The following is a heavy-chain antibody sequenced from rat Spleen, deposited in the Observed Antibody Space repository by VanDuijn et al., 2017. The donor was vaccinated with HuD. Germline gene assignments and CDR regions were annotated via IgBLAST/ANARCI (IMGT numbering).Heavy chain of an antibody. Sequence: QVQLKESGPGLVQPSQTLSLTCTVSGLSLTTNSVSWIRQPPGKGLEWMGVIGSNGGTDYNSVIKSRLSISRDTSKSQVFLKMNSLQTDDTAIYFCTRGYITPFDYWGQGVMVTVSS. V-gene: IGHV2-47*01. CDR1: GLSLTTNS. CDR2: IGSNGGT. D-gene: IGHD1-2*01. CDR3: TRGYITPFDY. J-gene: IGHJ2*01.